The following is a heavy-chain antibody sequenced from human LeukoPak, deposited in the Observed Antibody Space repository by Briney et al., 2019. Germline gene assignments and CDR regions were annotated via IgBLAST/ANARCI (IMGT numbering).Heavy chain of an antibody. D-gene: IGHD6-13*01. CDR1: GFTFSSYA. Sequence: GGSLRLSCAASGFTFSSYAMSWVRQAPGKGLEWVSAISGSGGSTYYADSVKGRFTISRDNSKNTLYLQMNSLRAEDTAVYYCARWCSSSWYWGDNMDPRFDYWGQGTLVTVSS. J-gene: IGHJ4*02. CDR2: ISGSGGST. CDR3: ARWCSSSWYWGDNMDPRFDY. V-gene: IGHV3-23*01.